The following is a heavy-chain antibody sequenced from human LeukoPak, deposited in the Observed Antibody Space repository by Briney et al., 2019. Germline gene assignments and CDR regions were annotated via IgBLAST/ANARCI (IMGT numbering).Heavy chain of an antibody. Sequence: GRSLRLSCAASGFTFSSYGMHWVRQAPGKGLEWVAVISYDGSNKYYADSVKGRFTISRDNSKNTLYLQMNSLRAEDTAVYYCARDDSLDVWGQGTTVTVSS. D-gene: IGHD2-21*02. CDR3: ARDDSLDV. CDR2: ISYDGSNK. V-gene: IGHV3-30*03. J-gene: IGHJ6*02. CDR1: GFTFSSYG.